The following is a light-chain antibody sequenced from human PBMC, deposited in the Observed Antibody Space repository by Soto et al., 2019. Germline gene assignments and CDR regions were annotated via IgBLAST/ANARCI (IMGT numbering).Light chain of an antibody. Sequence: IQITQSPSTPSASVGDRVTIPCRASQSIRSWLAWYQQKPGKAPKLLIYDASNLESEVPSRFSGSGSGTEFTLTISSLQPEDFATYYCQQYNDYLWTFGQGTKV. CDR1: QSIRSW. J-gene: IGKJ1*01. V-gene: IGKV1-5*01. CDR2: DAS. CDR3: QQYNDYLWT.